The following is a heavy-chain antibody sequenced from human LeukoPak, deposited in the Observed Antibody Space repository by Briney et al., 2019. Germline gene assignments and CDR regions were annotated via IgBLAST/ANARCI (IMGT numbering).Heavy chain of an antibody. Sequence: PSQTLSLTCTVSGGSISSGSYYWSWIRQPAGKGLEWIGRIYTSGSTNYNPSLKSRVTISVDTSKNQFTLKLSSVTAADTAVYYCARDRCSGGSCYGDYYYSYYYMDVWGKGTTVSVSS. CDR1: GGSISSGSYY. CDR3: ARDRCSGGSCYGDYYYSYYYMDV. V-gene: IGHV4-61*02. CDR2: IYTSGST. D-gene: IGHD2-15*01. J-gene: IGHJ6*03.